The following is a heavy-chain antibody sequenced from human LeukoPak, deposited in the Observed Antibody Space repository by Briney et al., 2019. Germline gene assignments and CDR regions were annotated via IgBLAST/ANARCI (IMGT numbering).Heavy chain of an antibody. CDR3: AKILMRAEYFQH. CDR2: ISGSGGST. V-gene: IGHV3-23*01. D-gene: IGHD2-15*01. CDR1: GFTFSSYA. Sequence: GGSLRLSCVASGFTFSSYAMSWVRQAPGKGLEWVSAISGSGGSTYYADSVKGRFTISRDNSKNTLYLQMNSLRAEDTAVYYCAKILMRAEYFQHWGQGTLVTVSS. J-gene: IGHJ1*01.